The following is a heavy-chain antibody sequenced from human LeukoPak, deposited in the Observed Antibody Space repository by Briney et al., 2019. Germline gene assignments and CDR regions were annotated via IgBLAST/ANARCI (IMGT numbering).Heavy chain of an antibody. Sequence: SETLSLTCTVSGGPISSSRYYWGWIRQPPGEGLEWIGSIYYSGGTYYNPSLKSRVTVSVDTSKNQFSLKLSAVIAADTAVYYCARRSDSLGFDPWGQGTLVTVSS. CDR3: ARRSDSLGFDP. CDR2: IYYSGGT. J-gene: IGHJ5*02. V-gene: IGHV4-39*01. CDR1: GGPISSSRYY. D-gene: IGHD3-9*01.